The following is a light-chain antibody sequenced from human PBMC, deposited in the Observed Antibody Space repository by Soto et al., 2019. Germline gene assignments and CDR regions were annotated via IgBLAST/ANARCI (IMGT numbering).Light chain of an antibody. J-gene: IGKJ2*01. CDR1: QSVSSY. Sequence: EIVLTQSPATLSLSPGERATLSCRASQSVSSYLAWYQQKPGQAPRLLIYDASNRATGIPARFSGSGSGTDFTLTISSLEPEDFAVYYCQQRSNWPRSYTFGQGTKLGIK. V-gene: IGKV3-11*01. CDR2: DAS. CDR3: QQRSNWPRSYT.